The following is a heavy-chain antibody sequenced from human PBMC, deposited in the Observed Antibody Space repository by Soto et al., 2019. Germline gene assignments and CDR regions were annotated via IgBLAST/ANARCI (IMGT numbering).Heavy chain of an antibody. CDR1: GGTFSSYA. CDR2: IIPIFGTA. D-gene: IGHD6-13*01. CDR3: ARDRDSSTHPSDYYYGMDV. V-gene: IGHV1-69*06. Sequence: SVKVSCKASGGTFSSYAISWVRQAPGQGLEWMGGIIPIFGTANYAQKFQGRVTITADKSTSTAYMELSSLRSEDTAVYYCARDRDSSTHPSDYYYGMDVWGHGTTVTVSS. J-gene: IGHJ6*02.